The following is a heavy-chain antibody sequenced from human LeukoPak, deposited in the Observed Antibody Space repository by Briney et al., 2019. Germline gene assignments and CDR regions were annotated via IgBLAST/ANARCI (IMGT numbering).Heavy chain of an antibody. CDR1: GFTFSNAW. CDR3: ARGKAAAGDYFDY. D-gene: IGHD6-13*01. J-gene: IGHJ4*02. CDR2: ISYGGSNK. V-gene: IGHV3-30-3*01. Sequence: GGSLRLSCAASGFTFSNAWMSWVRQAPGKGLEWVAVISYGGSNKYYADSVKGRFTISRDNSKNTLYLQMNSLRAEDTAVYYCARGKAAAGDYFDYWGQGTLVTVSS.